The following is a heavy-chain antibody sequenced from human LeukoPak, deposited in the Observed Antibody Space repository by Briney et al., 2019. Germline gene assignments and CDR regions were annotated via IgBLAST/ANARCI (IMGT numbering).Heavy chain of an antibody. V-gene: IGHV3-43*01. CDR3: AKKLDTMFFDY. CDR2: AGWAGGTT. CDR1: GFTFDRYT. J-gene: IGHJ4*02. D-gene: IGHD3-10*02. Sequence: PGGSLRLSCATSGFTFDRYTIHWVRQAPGKGLEWVSLAGWAGGTTYYSDSVRGRFTISRDSGKNSVYLQMNSLTTDDTAFYFCAKKLDTMFFDYWGQGALVTVSS.